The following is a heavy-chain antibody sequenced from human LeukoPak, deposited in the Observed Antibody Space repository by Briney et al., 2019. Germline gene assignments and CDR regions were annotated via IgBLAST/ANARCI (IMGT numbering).Heavy chain of an antibody. D-gene: IGHD5-12*01. CDR2: TYYRSKWYN. CDR3: ARDRNSGYDLDIEDYYYYGMDV. J-gene: IGHJ6*02. CDR1: GDSVSSNSAA. V-gene: IGHV6-1*01. Sequence: SQTLSLTCAISGDSVSSNSAAWNWIRQSPSRGLEWLGRTYYRSKWYNDYAVSVKSRITINPDTSKNQFSLQLNSVTPEDTAVYYCARDRNSGYDLDIEDYYYYGMDVWGQGTTVTVSS.